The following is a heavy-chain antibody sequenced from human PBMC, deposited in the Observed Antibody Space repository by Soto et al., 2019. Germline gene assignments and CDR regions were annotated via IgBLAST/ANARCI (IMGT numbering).Heavy chain of an antibody. CDR1: GFTVSSYH. J-gene: IGHJ6*01. CDR3: ARDRPLHPSYHSYGMDV. V-gene: IGHV3-66*01. CDR2: IYGAGSA. D-gene: IGHD2-15*01. Sequence: PGGSLRLSCAASGFTVSSYHMSWVRQAPGKGLEWVSIIYGAGSADFADSVKGRFTISRDNSKNTLYLQMSSLRAEDTAVYYCARDRPLHPSYHSYGMDVWGQGITVTVSS.